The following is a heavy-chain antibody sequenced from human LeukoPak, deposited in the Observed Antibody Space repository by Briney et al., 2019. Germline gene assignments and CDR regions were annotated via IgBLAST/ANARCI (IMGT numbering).Heavy chain of an antibody. J-gene: IGHJ6*03. V-gene: IGHV1-46*01. CDR3: ARGATVAGYYYYYYMDV. Sequence: ASVKVSCKASGYTFTSYGISWVRQAPGQGLEWMGIINPSGGSTSYAQKFQGRVTMTRDTSTSTVYMELSSLRSEDTAVYYCARGATVAGYYYYYYMDVWGKGTTVTISS. D-gene: IGHD6-19*01. CDR2: INPSGGST. CDR1: GYTFTSYG.